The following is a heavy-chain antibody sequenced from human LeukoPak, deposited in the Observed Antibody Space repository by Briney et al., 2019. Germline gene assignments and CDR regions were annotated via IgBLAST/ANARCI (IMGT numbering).Heavy chain of an antibody. J-gene: IGHJ4*02. CDR3: AVGYFDY. D-gene: IGHD3-16*01. CDR1: GFTFSSYA. Sequence: GGSLRLSCAASGFTFSSYAMHWVRQAPGKGLEWVAVISYDGSNKYYADSVKGRFTISRDNSKNTLYLQMNSLRAEGTAVYYCAVGYFDYWGQGTLVTVSS. CDR2: ISYDGSNK. V-gene: IGHV3-30*04.